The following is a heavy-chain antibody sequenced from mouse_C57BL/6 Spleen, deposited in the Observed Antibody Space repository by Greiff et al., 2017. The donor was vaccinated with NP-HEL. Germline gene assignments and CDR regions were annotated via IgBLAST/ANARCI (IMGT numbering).Heavy chain of an antibody. CDR2: IYPGDGDT. J-gene: IGHJ4*01. D-gene: IGHD4-1*01. CDR1: GYAFSSSW. V-gene: IGHV1-82*01. Sequence: QVQLQQSGPELVKPGASVKISCKASGYAFSSSWMNWVKQRPGQGLEWIGRIYPGDGDTNYNGKFKGKATLTADKSSSTAYMQLSSLTSEDSAVYVCARLRLTVWAMDYWGQGTSVTVSS. CDR3: ARLRLTVWAMDY.